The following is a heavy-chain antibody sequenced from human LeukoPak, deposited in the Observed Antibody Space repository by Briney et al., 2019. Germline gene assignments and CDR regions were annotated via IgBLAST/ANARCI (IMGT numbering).Heavy chain of an antibody. D-gene: IGHD4-17*01. J-gene: IGHJ4*02. Sequence: GGSLRLFCAASGFTFSTYSMNWVRQAPGKGLEWVSYISSGGSTIYYADSVKGRITISRDSAKNSLYLQMNSLRDEDTAIYYCARGPYGPKGFDDGGQGTLVTVSS. CDR2: ISSGGSTI. V-gene: IGHV3-48*02. CDR1: GFTFSTYS. CDR3: ARGPYGPKGFDD.